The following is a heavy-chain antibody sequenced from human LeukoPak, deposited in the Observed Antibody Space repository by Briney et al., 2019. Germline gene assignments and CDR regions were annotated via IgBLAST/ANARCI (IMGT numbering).Heavy chain of an antibody. J-gene: IGHJ4*02. CDR3: ARGSPGAHFDY. V-gene: IGHV3-30-3*01. CDR1: GFTFSSYA. CDR2: ISYDGSNK. Sequence: PGGSLRLSCAASGFTFSSYAMHWVRQAPGKGLEWVAVISYDGSNKYYADSVKGRFTISRDNSKNTLYLQMNSLRAEDTAVYYCARGSPGAHFDYWGQGTLVTVSS.